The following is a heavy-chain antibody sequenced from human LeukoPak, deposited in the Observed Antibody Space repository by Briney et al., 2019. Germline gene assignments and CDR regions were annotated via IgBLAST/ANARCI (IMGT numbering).Heavy chain of an antibody. D-gene: IGHD3-22*01. Sequence: GGSLKLSCAASGFTVSSIYMSWVRQAQGKGREWVSVIYSGGSTYYADSVKGRFTISRDNSKNTLYLQMNSLRAEDTAVYYCARDMSYYDSTSDYWGQGTLVTVSS. J-gene: IGHJ4*02. CDR1: GFTVSSIY. CDR3: ARDMSYYDSTSDY. CDR2: IYSGGST. V-gene: IGHV3-66*01.